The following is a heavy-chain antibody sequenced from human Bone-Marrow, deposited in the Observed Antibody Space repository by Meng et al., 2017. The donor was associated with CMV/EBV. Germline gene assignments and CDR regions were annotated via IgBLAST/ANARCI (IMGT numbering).Heavy chain of an antibody. J-gene: IGHJ6*02. CDR1: GYSFTNYY. D-gene: IGHD1-26*01. Sequence: ASVKVSCKASGYSFTNYYTHWVRLAPGQGLEWMGAINPTVDAANYARKFQGRVTMTRDTSTSTVYMDLRSLRSEDRAVYYCATSAYDYWHGRYSGIVDYNGMDVWGPGTTVTVSS. CDR2: INPTVDAA. CDR3: ATSAYDYWHGRYSGIVDYNGMDV. V-gene: IGHV1-46*01.